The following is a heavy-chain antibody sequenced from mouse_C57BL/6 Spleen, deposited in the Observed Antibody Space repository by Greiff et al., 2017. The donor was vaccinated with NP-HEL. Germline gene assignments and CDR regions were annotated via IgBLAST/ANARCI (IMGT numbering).Heavy chain of an antibody. CDR3: ARVDYYDSRDYFDY. D-gene: IGHD1-1*01. Sequence: QVQLQQPGAELVKPGASVKLSCKASGYTFTSYWMQWVKQRPGQGLEWIGEIDPSDSYTNYNQKFTGKATLTVDTSSSTAYMQLSSLTSEDSAVYDCARVDYYDSRDYFDYWGQGTTLTVSS. CDR2: IDPSDSYT. CDR1: GYTFTSYW. J-gene: IGHJ2*01. V-gene: IGHV1-50*01.